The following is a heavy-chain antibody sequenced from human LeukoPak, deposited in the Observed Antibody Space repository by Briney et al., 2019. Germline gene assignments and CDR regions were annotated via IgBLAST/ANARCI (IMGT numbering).Heavy chain of an antibody. J-gene: IGHJ6*03. Sequence: SETLSLTCAVSGYSISSGYYWGWFRQPPGKGLEWIACIYHSGSTYYNPSLKSRVTMSVDTSKNQFSLRLTSLTAADTAVYYCARQGGSSSPYYFYYMDVCGKGTTVTVSS. CDR3: ARQGGSSSPYYFYYMDV. D-gene: IGHD6-13*01. CDR2: IYHSGST. CDR1: GYSISSGYY. V-gene: IGHV4-38-2*01.